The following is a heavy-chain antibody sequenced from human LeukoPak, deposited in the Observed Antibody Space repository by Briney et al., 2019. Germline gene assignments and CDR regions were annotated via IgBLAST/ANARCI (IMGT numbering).Heavy chain of an antibody. CDR1: GYTFTSYD. V-gene: IGHV1-8*01. Sequence: ASVKVSCKASGYTFTSYDINWVRQATGQGLEWMGWMNPNSGNTGYAQKFQGRVTMTRNTSISTAYMELSSLRSEDTAVYYCARRGSSSWSSRRVGDYFDYWGQGTLVTVSS. CDR3: ARRGSSSWSSRRVGDYFDY. CDR2: MNPNSGNT. D-gene: IGHD6-13*01. J-gene: IGHJ4*02.